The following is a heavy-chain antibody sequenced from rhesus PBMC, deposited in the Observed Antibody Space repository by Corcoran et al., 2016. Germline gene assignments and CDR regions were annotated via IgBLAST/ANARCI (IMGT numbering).Heavy chain of an antibody. CDR1: GGSFSGYY. D-gene: IGHD4-29*01. Sequence: QVQLQESGPGPVKPSETLSLTCAVSGGSFSGYYWGWIRQPPRRGLEWIGNISGSSGNTAYNPALKRRFTISTDTSKSQFSLKLSSVTAADPAVYYCARDEGYGSNPFDYWGQGVLVTVSS. V-gene: IGHV4-165*01. CDR2: ISGSSGNT. CDR3: ARDEGYGSNPFDY. J-gene: IGHJ4*01.